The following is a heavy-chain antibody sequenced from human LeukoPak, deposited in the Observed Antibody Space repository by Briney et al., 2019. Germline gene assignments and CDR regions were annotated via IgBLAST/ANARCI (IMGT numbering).Heavy chain of an antibody. Sequence: PGGSLRLSCAASGFTFSDSAMHWVRQASGKGLEWVGRIRNKAKSYATAYAESVKGRFTISRDDSKNTAYLQMNSLKTEDTAAYYCTHYYDSSGYYGAFDIWGQGTMVTVSS. V-gene: IGHV3-73*01. CDR2: IRNKAKSYAT. CDR1: GFTFSDSA. J-gene: IGHJ3*02. D-gene: IGHD3-22*01. CDR3: THYYDSSGYYGAFDI.